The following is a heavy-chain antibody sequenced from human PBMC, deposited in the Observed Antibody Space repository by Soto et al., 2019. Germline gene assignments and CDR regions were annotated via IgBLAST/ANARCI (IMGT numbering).Heavy chain of an antibody. V-gene: IGHV1-8*01. D-gene: IGHD6-19*01. CDR3: ARKAAVAGTDY. Sequence: XSVKFSGKASVYTFTSYDINWVRQATGQGLEWMGWMNPNSGNTGYAQKFQGRVTMTRNTSISTAYMELSSLRSEDTAVYYCARKAAVAGTDYWGQGTLVTVSS. CDR1: VYTFTSYD. J-gene: IGHJ4*02. CDR2: MNPNSGNT.